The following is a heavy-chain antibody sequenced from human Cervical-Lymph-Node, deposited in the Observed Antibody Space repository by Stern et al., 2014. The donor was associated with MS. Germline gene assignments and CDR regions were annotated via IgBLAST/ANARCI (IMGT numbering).Heavy chain of an antibody. CDR3: ATGAHGMDV. CDR1: GDTLSSHT. D-gene: IGHD3-10*01. CDR2: IIPIFDAP. Sequence: DQLVESGAEVKKVGSSVKVSCKASGDTLSSHTINWVRQAPGQGLEWMGGIIPIFDAPNYAQKFQGRVRMTSAATTDTAPMELSSLRSEDTAVYYCATGAHGMDVWGQGTAVTVSS. J-gene: IGHJ6*02. V-gene: IGHV1-69*01.